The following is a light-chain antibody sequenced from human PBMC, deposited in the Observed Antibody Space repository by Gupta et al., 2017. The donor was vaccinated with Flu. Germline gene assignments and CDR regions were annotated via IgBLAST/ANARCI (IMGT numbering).Light chain of an antibody. CDR2: STR. CDR3: MLYVGNGIWV. V-gene: IGLV8-61*01. J-gene: IGLJ3*02. Sequence: QTVVTQEPSFSVSPGGTVTLTCGLNSGSVSSSYHPSWYQQTPGQAPRTLIYSTRTRSSGVPDRFSGSILGNKAALTITGAQADDECDYYCMLYVGNGIWVFGGGTKLTV. CDR1: SGSVSSSYH.